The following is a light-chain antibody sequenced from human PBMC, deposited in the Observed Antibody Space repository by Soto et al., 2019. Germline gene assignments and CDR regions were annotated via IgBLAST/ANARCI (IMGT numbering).Light chain of an antibody. Sequence: DIQMTQSASSLPASVGDTVTISCQASQDISKYLNWFQQKPGKAPKLLIYDGFNVATGVPSRFSGRGSGTDFTLIISNLQTEDFATYYCQQYDQLPITFGGGTKVDI. CDR1: QDISKY. J-gene: IGKJ4*01. V-gene: IGKV1-33*01. CDR3: QQYDQLPIT. CDR2: DGF.